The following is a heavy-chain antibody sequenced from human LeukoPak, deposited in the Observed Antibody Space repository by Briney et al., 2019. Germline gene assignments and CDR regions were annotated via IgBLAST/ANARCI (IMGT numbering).Heavy chain of an antibody. D-gene: IGHD3-22*01. CDR3: ARAHYHDSSGLDF. CDR2: ISSSGSTI. J-gene: IGHJ4*02. CDR1: GFTFSSYS. Sequence: GGSLRLSCAASGFTFSSYSMNWVRQAPGKGLEWVSYISSSGSTIYYADSLKGRFTISRDNAKNSLYLQMNSLRAEDTAVYYCARAHYHDSSGLDFWGQGTLVTVSS. V-gene: IGHV3-48*04.